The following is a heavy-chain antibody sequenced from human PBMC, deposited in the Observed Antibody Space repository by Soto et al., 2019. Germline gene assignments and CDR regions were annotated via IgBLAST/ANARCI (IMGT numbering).Heavy chain of an antibody. D-gene: IGHD2-21*02. V-gene: IGHV3-48*03. Sequence: EVQVVESGGGLVQPGGSLRLSCAASGFPFSNYEMNWVRQAPGKGLEWLSYIDSSGNHINYADSVKGRFTISRDNAENSLFLQMNSLRAEATAFYYCPSEGPIANHDCFDIWGRGTLVTVSS. CDR1: GFPFSNYE. CDR3: PSEGPIANHDCFDI. CDR2: IDSSGNHI. J-gene: IGHJ3*02.